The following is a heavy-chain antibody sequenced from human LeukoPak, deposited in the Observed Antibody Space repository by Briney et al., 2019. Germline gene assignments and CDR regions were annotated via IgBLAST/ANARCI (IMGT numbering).Heavy chain of an antibody. J-gene: IGHJ4*02. CDR1: GFTFSSYS. CDR2: ISSSSSYI. Sequence: GGSLRLSCAASGFTFSSYSMNWVRQAPGKGLEWVSSISSSSSYIYYADSVKGRFTISRDNAKNSLYLQMNSLRAEDTAVYYCAKGSRVYLDYWGQGTLVTVSS. D-gene: IGHD6-13*01. CDR3: AKGSRVYLDY. V-gene: IGHV3-21*01.